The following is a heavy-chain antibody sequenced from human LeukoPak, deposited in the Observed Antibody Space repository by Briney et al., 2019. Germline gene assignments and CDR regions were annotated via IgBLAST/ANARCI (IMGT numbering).Heavy chain of an antibody. CDR2: ISYDGSNK. CDR1: GFTFSSYG. V-gene: IGHV3-30*03. CDR3: ASALHDTSYYYGMDV. Sequence: GGSLRLSCAASGFTFSSYGIHWVRQAPGKGLEWVAVISYDGSNKYYADSVKGRFTISRDNSKNTLYLQMNSLRAEDTAVYYCASALHDTSYYYGMDVWGQGTTVTVSS. D-gene: IGHD3-22*01. J-gene: IGHJ6*02.